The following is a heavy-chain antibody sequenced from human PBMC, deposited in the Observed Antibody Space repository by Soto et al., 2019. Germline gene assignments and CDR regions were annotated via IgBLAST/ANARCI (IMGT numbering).Heavy chain of an antibody. CDR1: GFTFSSYS. D-gene: IGHD4-17*01. CDR2: ISSSSSYI. Sequence: GGSLRLSCAASGFTFSSYSMNWVRQAPGKGLEWVSSISSSSSYIYYADSVKGRFTISRDNAKNSLYLQMNSLRAEDTAVYYCARSDGDYGPCVDYWGQGTLVTVS. V-gene: IGHV3-21*01. CDR3: ARSDGDYGPCVDY. J-gene: IGHJ4*02.